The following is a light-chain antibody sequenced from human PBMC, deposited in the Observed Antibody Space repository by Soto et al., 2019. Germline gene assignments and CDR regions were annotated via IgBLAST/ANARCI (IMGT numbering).Light chain of an antibody. J-gene: IGKJ1*01. CDR3: QHYGSSRWT. CDR2: GAS. V-gene: IGKV3-20*01. CDR1: QSVSSSY. Sequence: EIVLTQSPGTLSLSPGERATLSCRASQSVSSSYLAWYQQKPGQAPRLLIYGASSRATGIPDRFSGSGSGTDFTLTISRLEPEDFAVYNCQHYGSSRWTFGQGTKVEIK.